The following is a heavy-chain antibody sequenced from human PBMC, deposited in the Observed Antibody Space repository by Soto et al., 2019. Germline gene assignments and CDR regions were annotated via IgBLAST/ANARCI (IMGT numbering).Heavy chain of an antibody. CDR1: GFIFRKDG. CDR3: AKAAFNGKGIGP. Sequence: QEQLVESGGGVVQPGGSLRLSCRATGFIFRKDGLHWVRQAPGEGLEWVALISYDGSKTYYADSVKGRFTISRDNSMNTLYLQMNNLRVDDTAIYYCAKAAFNGKGIGPWGQGTLVTVSS. J-gene: IGHJ5*02. V-gene: IGHV3-30*18. CDR2: ISYDGSKT. D-gene: IGHD2-8*01.